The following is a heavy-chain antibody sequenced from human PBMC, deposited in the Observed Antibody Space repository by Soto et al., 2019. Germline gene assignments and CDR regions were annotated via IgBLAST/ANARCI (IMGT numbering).Heavy chain of an antibody. CDR2: ISGSGGST. D-gene: IGHD5-12*01. CDR3: AKGRLSSDIVATRRNWYFDL. J-gene: IGHJ2*01. Sequence: PGGSLRLSCAASGFPFSSYARSRVRQAPGKGLEWVSAISGSGGSTYYADSVKGRFTISRDNSKNTLYLQMNSLRAEDTAVYYCAKGRLSSDIVATRRNWYFDLWGRGTLVTVSS. CDR1: GFPFSSYA. V-gene: IGHV3-23*01.